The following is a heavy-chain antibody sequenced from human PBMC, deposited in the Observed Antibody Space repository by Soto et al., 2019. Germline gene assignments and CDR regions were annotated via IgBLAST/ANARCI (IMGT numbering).Heavy chain of an antibody. CDR2: ISAYNGNT. J-gene: IGHJ5*02. CDR3: ARLSKYGTCYFFDP. Sequence: ASVKVSCKASGCTFTSYGISWVRQAPVRGLEWMGWISAYNGNTNYAQKLQGRVTMTTDTSTSTAYMELRSLRSDDTAVYYCARLSKYGTCYFFDPSAQGTPVTVSS. CDR1: GCTFTSYG. D-gene: IGHD2-15*01. V-gene: IGHV1-18*01.